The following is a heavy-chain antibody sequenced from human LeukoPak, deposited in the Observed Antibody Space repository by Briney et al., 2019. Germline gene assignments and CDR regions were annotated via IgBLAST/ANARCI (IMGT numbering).Heavy chain of an antibody. CDR2: ISNGGRDT. V-gene: IGHV3-30*04. Sequence: GRSLRLSCAASGFTFSTYAMHWVRQAPAKGLDWVAAISNGGRDTYYADSVKGRFTISRDNSKNTLYLQMNSLRVDDTVVYYCAGGGWAPTQPINDWGQGTLVTVSS. D-gene: IGHD6-19*01. CDR1: GFTFSTYA. CDR3: AGGGWAPTQPIND. J-gene: IGHJ4*02.